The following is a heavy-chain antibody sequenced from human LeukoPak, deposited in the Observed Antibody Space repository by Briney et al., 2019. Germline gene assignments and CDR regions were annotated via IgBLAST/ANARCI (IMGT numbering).Heavy chain of an antibody. CDR3: AKDSGYSYGYGGD. Sequence: GGSLRLSCAASGFTFSSYAMSWVRQAPGKGLEWVSAISGSGGSTYYADSVKGRSTISRDNSKNTLYLQMNSLRAEDTAVYYCAKDSGYSYGYGGDWGQGTLVTVSS. V-gene: IGHV3-23*01. CDR1: GFTFSSYA. D-gene: IGHD5-18*01. J-gene: IGHJ4*02. CDR2: ISGSGGST.